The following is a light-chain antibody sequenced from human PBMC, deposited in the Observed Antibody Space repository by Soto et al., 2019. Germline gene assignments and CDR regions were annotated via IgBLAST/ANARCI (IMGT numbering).Light chain of an antibody. Sequence: QSVLTQHASVSGSPGQSITTSCTGTSSDVGGYDYVSWYQHHPGKAPRLMIYASSSRPSVVPHRFSGSRSGNTASLTISGLQAEDEADYYCSSYTSGTTLYVFGTGTKVTVL. CDR1: SSDVGGYDY. V-gene: IGLV2-14*01. CDR2: ASS. CDR3: SSYTSGTTLYV. J-gene: IGLJ1*01.